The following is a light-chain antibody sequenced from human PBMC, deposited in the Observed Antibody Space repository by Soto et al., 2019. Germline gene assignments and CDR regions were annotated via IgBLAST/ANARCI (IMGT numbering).Light chain of an antibody. CDR2: EVS. Sequence: QSALTQPPSASGSPGQSVTISCTGTSSDVGRYNYVSWYQQYPGEAPKLMIYEVSKRPSGVPDRFSGSKSGNTASLTVSGLQAEDEADYYCCSYVGGNNYAFGTGTKVTVL. J-gene: IGLJ1*01. CDR1: SSDVGRYNY. V-gene: IGLV2-8*01. CDR3: CSYVGGNNYA.